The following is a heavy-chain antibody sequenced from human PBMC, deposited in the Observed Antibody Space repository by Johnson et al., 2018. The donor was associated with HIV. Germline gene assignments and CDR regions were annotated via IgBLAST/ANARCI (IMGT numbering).Heavy chain of an antibody. CDR2: ISSDGIDK. J-gene: IGHJ3*02. CDR3: AKFRDAFDI. V-gene: IGHV3-30*18. Sequence: QLQLVESGGGVVQPGGSLRLSCASSGFTFSSYAMHWVRQAPAKGLQWVAVISSDGIDKDYAHYVKGRFTISRENSKNTLYLQMNSLRTEDTAVYYCAKFRDAFDIWGQGTMVTVSS. CDR1: GFTFSSYA.